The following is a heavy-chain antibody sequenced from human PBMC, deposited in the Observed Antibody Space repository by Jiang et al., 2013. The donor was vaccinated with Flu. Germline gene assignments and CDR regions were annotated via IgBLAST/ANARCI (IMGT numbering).Heavy chain of an antibody. V-gene: IGHV4-30-4*08. Sequence: GPGLVKPSQTLSLTCTVSSGSIGSDGYYWSWIRQSPGKGLEWIGSIYSSGRTYYNPSLRGRGTMSVDTSKNQFSLQMSSVTAADTAIYYCARFLYGDFVYYFDPWGQGTLVTVSA. J-gene: IGHJ5*02. D-gene: IGHD4-17*01. CDR1: SGSIGSDGYY. CDR3: ARFLYGDFVYYFDP. CDR2: IYSSGRT.